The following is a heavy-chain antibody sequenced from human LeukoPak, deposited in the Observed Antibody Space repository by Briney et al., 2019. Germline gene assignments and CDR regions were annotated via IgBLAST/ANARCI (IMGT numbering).Heavy chain of an antibody. J-gene: IGHJ5*02. D-gene: IGHD1-26*01. CDR2: ISAYNGNT. CDR1: GYTFTSYG. CDR3: ARGRRSGSYYNWFDP. Sequence: ASVKVSCKASGYTFTSYGISWVRQAPGQGLEWMGWISAYNGNTNYAQNLQGRVTMTTHTSTSTAYMALRSLRSDDTAVYYCARGRRSGSYYNWFDPWGQGTLVTVSS. V-gene: IGHV1-18*01.